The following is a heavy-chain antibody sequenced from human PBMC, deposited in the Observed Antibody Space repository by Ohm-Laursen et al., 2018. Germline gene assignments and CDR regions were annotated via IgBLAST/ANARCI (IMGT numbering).Heavy chain of an antibody. J-gene: IGHJ4*02. CDR2: ISGNAVRT. D-gene: IGHD4-23*01. CDR3: ATIPGGGTSY. Sequence: SLRLSCAASGFTFSSYAMSWVRQAPGKGLEWVSSISGNAVRTYDADSVKGRFTIPRDNSKNTLSLQMDSLRADDTAVYYCATIPGGGTSYWGQGTLVTVSS. CDR1: GFTFSSYA. V-gene: IGHV3-23*01.